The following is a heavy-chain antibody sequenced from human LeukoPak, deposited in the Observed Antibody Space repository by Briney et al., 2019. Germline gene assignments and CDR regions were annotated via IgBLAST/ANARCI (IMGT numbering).Heavy chain of an antibody. CDR3: ARVYSSGWYVGGWFDP. D-gene: IGHD6-19*01. CDR2: IYTSGST. Sequence: SETLSLTCTVSGGSISSYYWSWIRQPAGKGLEWIGRIYTSGSTNYNPSLKSRVTISVDTSKNQFSLKLSSVTAADTAVYYCARVYSSGWYVGGWFDPWGQGTLVTVSS. V-gene: IGHV4-4*07. CDR1: GGSISSYY. J-gene: IGHJ5*02.